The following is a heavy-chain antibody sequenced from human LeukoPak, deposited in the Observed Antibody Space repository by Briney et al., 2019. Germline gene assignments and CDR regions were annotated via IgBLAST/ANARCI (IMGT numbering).Heavy chain of an antibody. V-gene: IGHV1-18*01. D-gene: IGHD3-3*01. Sequence: SXXVSCKASGYTFISYGIRWVRQAPGQGVEWMGWISDYNGKTKYAQKLQGRGNMTTDRYTRTAYMEVRRLSSDDTAVYYCATEKTCDFWSGYRSLNFDYWGQGTLVTVSS. CDR2: ISDYNGKT. CDR3: ATEKTCDFWSGYRSLNFDY. CDR1: GYTFISYG. J-gene: IGHJ4*02.